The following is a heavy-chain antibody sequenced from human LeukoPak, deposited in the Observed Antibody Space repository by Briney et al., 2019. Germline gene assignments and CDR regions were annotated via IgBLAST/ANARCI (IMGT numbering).Heavy chain of an antibody. Sequence: SGTLSLTCAVYGGSFSGYYWSWIRQPPGKGLEWIGEINHSGSTNYNPSLKSRVTISVDTSKNQFSLKLSSVTAADTAVYYCARDGYSSGPDAFDIWGQGTMVTVSS. CDR2: INHSGST. CDR3: ARDGYSSGPDAFDI. CDR1: GGSFSGYY. D-gene: IGHD6-19*01. V-gene: IGHV4-34*01. J-gene: IGHJ3*02.